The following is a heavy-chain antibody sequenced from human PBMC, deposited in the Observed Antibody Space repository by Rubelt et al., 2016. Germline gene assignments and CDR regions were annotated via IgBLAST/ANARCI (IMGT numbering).Heavy chain of an antibody. V-gene: IGHV3-9*01. D-gene: IGHD3-3*01. CDR3: AKLEDY. J-gene: IGHJ4*02. Sequence: EVQLVESGGGLVQPGRSLRLSCAASGFTFDDYAMHWVRHAPGKGLEWVSGISWNSGSIVYADSVKGRFTISRDNAKNSLYLERNSLRAEDTALYYCAKLEDYWGQGTLVTVSS. CDR1: GFTFDDYA. CDR2: ISWNSGSI.